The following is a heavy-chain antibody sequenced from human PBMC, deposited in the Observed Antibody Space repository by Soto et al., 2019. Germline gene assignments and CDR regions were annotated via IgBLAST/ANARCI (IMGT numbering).Heavy chain of an antibody. D-gene: IGHD1-1*01. V-gene: IGHV2-5*02. CDR1: GFSLATSGVG. J-gene: IGHJ5*02. CDR2: IYWDDDK. CDR3: VHRRVWNTNWNEGWFEP. Sequence: QITLKESGPALVRPAQTLSLTCSFSGFSLATSGVGVGWIRQPPGKALEWLALIYWDDDKRYSPSLASRLSIAKDNSNNQVVLTFANVDPVDTATYYCVHRRVWNTNWNEGWFEPWGQGTLVTVSS.